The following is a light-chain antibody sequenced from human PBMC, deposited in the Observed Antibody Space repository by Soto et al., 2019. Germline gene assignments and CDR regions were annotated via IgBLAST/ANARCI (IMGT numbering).Light chain of an antibody. CDR1: NIGSKS. Sequence: SYELTQPPSVSVAPGQTARITCGGNNIGSKSVHWYQQKPGKAPVLVVHDDSVRPSGIPERFSGSNSGNTATLTISWVEAGDEADYYCQVWDSSSDQPYVFGSGTKV. J-gene: IGLJ1*01. CDR3: QVWDSSSDQPYV. V-gene: IGLV3-21*02. CDR2: DDS.